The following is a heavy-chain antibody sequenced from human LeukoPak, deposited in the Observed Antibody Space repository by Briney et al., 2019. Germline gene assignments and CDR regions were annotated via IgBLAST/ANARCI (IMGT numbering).Heavy chain of an antibody. CDR3: ARDLGAEQWLAPFDY. J-gene: IGHJ4*02. CDR1: GYTFTTYG. Sequence: GASVKVSCKASGYTFTTYGISWVRQAPGQGLEWMGWISAYNGNTNYAQKLQGRVAITTDTSTSTAYMELRSLRSDDTAVYYCARDLGAEQWLAPFDYWGQGTPVTVSS. D-gene: IGHD6-19*01. CDR2: ISAYNGNT. V-gene: IGHV1-18*01.